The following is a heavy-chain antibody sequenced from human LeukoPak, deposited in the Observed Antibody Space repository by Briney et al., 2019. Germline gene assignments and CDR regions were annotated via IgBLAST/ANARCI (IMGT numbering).Heavy chain of an antibody. J-gene: IGHJ3*01. CDR2: VGRSIVGGTR. Sequence: GGSLRPSCTVSGFTFVDYSMTWVRQGPGKGLEWVGLVGRSIVGGTREYAASVKDRFRISRDDSKKTAYLQMNSLKSEDTGVYYCTRVASRLGDLRPSDLWGQGTTPRVSS. V-gene: IGHV3-49*04. CDR3: TRVASRLGDLRPSDL. D-gene: IGHD3-16*01. CDR1: GFTFVDYS.